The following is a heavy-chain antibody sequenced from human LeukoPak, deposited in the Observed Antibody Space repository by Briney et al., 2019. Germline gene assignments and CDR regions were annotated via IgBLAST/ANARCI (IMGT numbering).Heavy chain of an antibody. D-gene: IGHD2-15*01. Sequence: PSETLSLTCTVSGDSISSSSYYWGWIRQPPGKGLEWIGSFSYSGSTYYKPSLKSRVTISVDTSKNQFSLKLSSVTAADTAVYYCARDRTVGVVVAATQAHWFDPWGQGTLVTVSS. CDR3: ARDRTVGVVVAATQAHWFDP. J-gene: IGHJ5*02. V-gene: IGHV4-39*07. CDR1: GDSISSSSYY. CDR2: FSYSGST.